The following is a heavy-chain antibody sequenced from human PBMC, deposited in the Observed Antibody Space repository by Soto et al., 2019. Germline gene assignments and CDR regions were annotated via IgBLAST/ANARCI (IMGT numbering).Heavy chain of an antibody. CDR3: VGPIVRVRGVIGIYYYYGMDV. J-gene: IGHJ6*02. D-gene: IGHD3-10*01. Sequence: GGSLRLSCAASGFTFSSYAMHWVRQAPGKGLEWVAVISYDGSNKYYADSVKGRFTISRDNSKNTLYLQMNSLRAEDTAVYYCVGPIVRVRGVIGIYYYYGMDVWGQGTTVTVSS. V-gene: IGHV3-30-3*01. CDR1: GFTFSSYA. CDR2: ISYDGSNK.